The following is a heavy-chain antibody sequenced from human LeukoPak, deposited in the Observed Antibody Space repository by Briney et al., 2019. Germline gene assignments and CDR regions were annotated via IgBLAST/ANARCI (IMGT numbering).Heavy chain of an antibody. CDR3: ARGHNSSGRYYYYYGMDV. Sequence: ASVKDSCKASGYTFTGYYMRWVRQAPGQGLEWMGWINPNSGGTNYAQKFQGRVTMTRDTSIRTAYMELSRLRSDDTAVYYCARGHNSSGRYYYYYGMDVWGQGTTVTVSS. J-gene: IGHJ6*02. CDR1: GYTFTGYY. V-gene: IGHV1-2*02. CDR2: INPNSGGT. D-gene: IGHD6-19*01.